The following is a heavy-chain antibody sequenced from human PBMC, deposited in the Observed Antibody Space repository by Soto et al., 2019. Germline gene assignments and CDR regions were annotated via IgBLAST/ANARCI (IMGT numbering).Heavy chain of an antibody. CDR2: VKSKTAGGTT. V-gene: IGHV3-15*07. D-gene: IGHD3-22*01. J-gene: IGHJ4*01. CDR1: GFTFFNAW. CDR3: TTDSYSTMMVVRFDY. Sequence: GGSLSLSCAASGFTFFNAWINWVRQAPGKGLEWVGRVKSKTAGGTTDFAATVKGRFAISRDDSKNMVYMQMSSLKIEDTAAYFCTTDSYSTMMVVRFDYWGHGTLVTVSS.